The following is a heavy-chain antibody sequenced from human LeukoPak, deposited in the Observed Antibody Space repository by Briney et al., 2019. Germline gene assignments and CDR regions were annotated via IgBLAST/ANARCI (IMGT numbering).Heavy chain of an antibody. CDR2: INPSGGST. V-gene: IGHV1-46*01. Sequence: ASVKASCKASGYTFTSYYMHWVRQAPGQGLEWMGIINPSGGSTSYAQKFQGRVTMTRDTSTSTVYMGLSSLRSEDTAVYYCAGGGGDWTYGMDVWGQGTTVTVSS. CDR3: AGGGGDWTYGMDV. CDR1: GYTFTSYY. J-gene: IGHJ6*02. D-gene: IGHD1-1*01.